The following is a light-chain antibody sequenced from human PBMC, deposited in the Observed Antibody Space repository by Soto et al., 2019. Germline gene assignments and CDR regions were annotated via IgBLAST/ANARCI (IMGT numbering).Light chain of an antibody. Sequence: QSALTQPPSVSGSPGQSVTISCTGTSIDFVTYNRVSWYQQPPGTAPKLIIYEGSKRPSGVSNRFSGSKSGNTASLTISGLQAEDEADYYCCSYACSSTLVFGGGTKLTVL. J-gene: IGLJ3*02. CDR2: EGS. V-gene: IGLV2-23*01. CDR1: SIDFVTYNR. CDR3: CSYACSSTLV.